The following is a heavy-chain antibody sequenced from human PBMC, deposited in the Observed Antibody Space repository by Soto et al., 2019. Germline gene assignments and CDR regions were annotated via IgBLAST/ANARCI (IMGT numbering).Heavy chain of an antibody. J-gene: IGHJ5*01. CDR3: AKGFSTGLYVDS. Sequence: SETLSLTCTVSGGSVTTYYWSWIRQPAGKRLEWIGRVYNTGSTNYSPSLQSRVTMSVDTSKNQVSLRLTSVTAADTAVYFCAKGFSTGLYVDSWGRGAQVTVSS. V-gene: IGHV4-4*07. CDR2: VYNTGST. CDR1: GGSVTTYY. D-gene: IGHD6-19*01.